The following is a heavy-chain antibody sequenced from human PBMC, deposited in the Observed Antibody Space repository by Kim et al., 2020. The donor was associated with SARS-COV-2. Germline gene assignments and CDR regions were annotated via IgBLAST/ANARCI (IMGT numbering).Heavy chain of an antibody. CDR2: ISYDGSNK. D-gene: IGHD3-9*01. J-gene: IGHJ4*01. V-gene: IGHV3-30*04. CDR1: GFTFSSYA. Sequence: GGSLRLSCAASGFTFSSYAMHWVRQAPGKGLEWVAVISYDGSNKYYADSVKGRFTISRDNSKNTLYLQMNSLRAEDTAVYYCASSHRGDFDWLFFDYWG. CDR3: ASSHRGDFDWLFFDY.